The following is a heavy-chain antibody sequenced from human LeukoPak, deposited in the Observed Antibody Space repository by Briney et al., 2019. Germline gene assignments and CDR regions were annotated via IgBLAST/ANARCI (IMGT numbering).Heavy chain of an antibody. D-gene: IGHD4-17*01. V-gene: IGHV4-39*07. CDR1: GGSISSSSYY. Sequence: PSETLSLTCTVSGGSISSSSYYWGWIRQPPGKGLEWIGSIYYSGSTYYNPSLKSRVTISVDTSKNQFSLKLSSVTAADTAVYYCARVRAGDYAVFFDYWGQGTLSPSPQ. J-gene: IGHJ4*02. CDR3: ARVRAGDYAVFFDY. CDR2: IYYSGST.